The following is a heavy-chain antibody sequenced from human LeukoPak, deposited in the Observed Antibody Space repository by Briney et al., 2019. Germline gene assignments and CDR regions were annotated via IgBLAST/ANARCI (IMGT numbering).Heavy chain of an antibody. CDR2: ITSSSDYI. CDR1: GFSFSHYA. V-gene: IGHV3-21*01. CDR3: ARLFLYAVTGTGRIDWYFDL. Sequence: PGGSLRLSCAGSGFSFSHYAINWVRQAPGKGLEWVSSITSSSDYIYYADSVKGRFTISRDNAKNSLYLQMNSLRAEDTAVYYCARLFLYAVTGTGRIDWYFDLWGRGTLVTVSS. J-gene: IGHJ2*01. D-gene: IGHD6-19*01.